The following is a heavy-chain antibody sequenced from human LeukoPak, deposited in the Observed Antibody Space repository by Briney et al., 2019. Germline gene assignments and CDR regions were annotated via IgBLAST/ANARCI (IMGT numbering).Heavy chain of an antibody. Sequence: ASVKVSCKASGYTFTSYYMHWVRQAPGQGLEWMGIINPSGGSTSYAQKFQGRVTMTRDTSTSTVYMELRSLRSDDTAVYYCSVTRGDYWGQGTLVTVSS. CDR1: GYTFTSYY. V-gene: IGHV1-46*01. D-gene: IGHD4-23*01. CDR3: SVTRGDY. J-gene: IGHJ4*02. CDR2: INPSGGST.